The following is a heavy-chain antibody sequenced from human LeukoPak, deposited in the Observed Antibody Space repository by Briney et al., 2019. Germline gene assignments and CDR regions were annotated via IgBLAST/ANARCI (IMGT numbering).Heavy chain of an antibody. J-gene: IGHJ4*02. D-gene: IGHD4-17*01. CDR1: GGSFSYYY. CDR3: VNPARDFADSGAITW. Sequence: PSETLSLTCAVYGGSFSYYYWSWIRQPPGKGLEWIGEINHSGITNYNPSLKSRVTISADTSKNQFSLKLTSVTAADTAVYYCVNPARDFADSGAITWWGQGTLVTVSS. CDR2: INHSGIT. V-gene: IGHV4-34*01.